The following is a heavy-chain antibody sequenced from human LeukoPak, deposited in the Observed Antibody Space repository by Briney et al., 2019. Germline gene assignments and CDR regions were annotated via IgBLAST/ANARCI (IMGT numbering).Heavy chain of an antibody. CDR2: IYSTGST. D-gene: IGHD3-10*02. V-gene: IGHV4-61*02. J-gene: IGHJ4*02. CDR3: ASLPSTMSHDY. Sequence: SQTLSLTCTVSGVSMTSDNYYWSWIRQPAGKGLEWIGRIYSTGSTNYNPSLKSRVTMSVDTFQNQFSLKLSSVTAADTAVYYCASLPSTMSHDYWGQGTLVTVSS. CDR1: GVSMTSDNYY.